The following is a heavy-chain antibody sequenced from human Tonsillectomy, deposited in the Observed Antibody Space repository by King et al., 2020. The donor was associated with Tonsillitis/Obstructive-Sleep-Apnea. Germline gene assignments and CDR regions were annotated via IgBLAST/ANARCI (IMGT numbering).Heavy chain of an antibody. CDR1: GYSFTSYW. D-gene: IGHD6-19*01. CDR2: IDPSDSYT. J-gene: IGHJ3*02. Sequence: FQLVQSGAEVKKPGESLRISCKGSGYSFTSYWISWVRQMPGKGLEWMGRIDPSDSYTNYSPSFQGHVTISADKSISTAYLQWSSLKASDTAMYYCLIAVVGNDAFDIWGQGTMVTVSS. V-gene: IGHV5-10-1*03. CDR3: LIAVVGNDAFDI.